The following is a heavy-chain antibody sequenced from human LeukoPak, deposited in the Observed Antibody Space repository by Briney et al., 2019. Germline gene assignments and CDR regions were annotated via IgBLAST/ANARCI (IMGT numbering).Heavy chain of an antibody. Sequence: ASVKVSCKVSGYTLTELSMHWVRQAPGKGLEWMGGFDPEDGETIYAQKFQGRVTMTEDTSTDTAYMELSSLRSEDTAVYYCATAIPELTNSQGLVYWGQGTLVTVSS. D-gene: IGHD1-14*01. CDR2: FDPEDGET. J-gene: IGHJ4*02. CDR3: ATAIPELTNSQGLVY. V-gene: IGHV1-24*01. CDR1: GYTLTELS.